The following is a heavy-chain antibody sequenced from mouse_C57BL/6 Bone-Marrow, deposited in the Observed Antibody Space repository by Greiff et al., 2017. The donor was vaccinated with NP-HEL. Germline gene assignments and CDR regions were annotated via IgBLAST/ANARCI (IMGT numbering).Heavy chain of an antibody. CDR3: ARSPSSSNYAMDY. V-gene: IGHV1-22*01. Sequence: EVQVVESGPELVKPGASVKMSCKASGYTFTDYNMHWVKQSHGKSLEWIGYINPNNGGTSYNQKFKGKATLTVNKSSSTAYMELRSLTSEDSAVYYCARSPSSSNYAMDYWGQGTSVTVSS. J-gene: IGHJ4*01. CDR2: INPNNGGT. CDR1: GYTFTDYN.